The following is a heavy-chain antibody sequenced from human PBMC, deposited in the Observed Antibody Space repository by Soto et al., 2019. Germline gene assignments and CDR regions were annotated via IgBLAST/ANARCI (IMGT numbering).Heavy chain of an antibody. CDR1: GYSFTSYW. Sequence: LGESLKISCKGSGYSFTSYWIGWVRQMPGKGLEWMGIIYPGDSDTRYSPSFQGQVTISADKSISTAYLQWSSLKASDTAMYYCARVVVPAANSYYGMDVWGQGTTVTVSS. V-gene: IGHV5-51*01. CDR3: ARVVVPAANSYYGMDV. CDR2: IYPGDSDT. J-gene: IGHJ6*02. D-gene: IGHD2-2*01.